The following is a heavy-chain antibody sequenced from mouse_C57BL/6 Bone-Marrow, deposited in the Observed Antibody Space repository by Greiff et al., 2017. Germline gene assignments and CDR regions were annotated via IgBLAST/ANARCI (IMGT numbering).Heavy chain of an antibody. V-gene: IGHV1-64*01. CDR3: ARSDSLFTTVPFAY. CDR1: GYTFTSYW. D-gene: IGHD1-1*01. CDR2: IHPNSGST. Sequence: QVQLQQPGAELVKPGASVKLSCKASGYTFTSYWMHWVKQRPGQGLEWIGMIHPNSGSTNYNEKFKSKATLTVDKSSSTAYMQLSSLTSEDSAVYYCARSDSLFTTVPFAYWGQGTLVTVSA. J-gene: IGHJ3*01.